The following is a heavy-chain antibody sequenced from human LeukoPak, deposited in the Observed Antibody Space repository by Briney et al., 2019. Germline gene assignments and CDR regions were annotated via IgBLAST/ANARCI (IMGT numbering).Heavy chain of an antibody. J-gene: IGHJ5*02. CDR2: ISSSSSTI. CDR3: ARAPLWVTSNWFDP. D-gene: IGHD4-17*01. Sequence: PGGSLRLSCAASGFTFSSYNMNWVRQAPGKGLEWVSYISSSSSTIYYADSVKGRFTISRDNAKNSLYLQMNSLRAEDTAVYYCARAPLWVTSNWFDPWGQGTLVTVSS. V-gene: IGHV3-48*01. CDR1: GFTFSSYN.